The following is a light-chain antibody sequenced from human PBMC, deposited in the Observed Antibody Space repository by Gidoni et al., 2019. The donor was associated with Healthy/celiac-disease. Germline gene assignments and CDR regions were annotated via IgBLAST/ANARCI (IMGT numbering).Light chain of an antibody. Sequence: DFHITQSPSSLSASVGDRVPITCRAGQSISSYLNWYQQKPGKAPKLLIYAASSLQSGVPSRFSGSGSGTDFTLTISSLQPEDFATYYCQQSYSTPVTFGQGTKLGIK. CDR1: QSISSY. V-gene: IGKV1-39*01. CDR2: AAS. J-gene: IGKJ2*01. CDR3: QQSYSTPVT.